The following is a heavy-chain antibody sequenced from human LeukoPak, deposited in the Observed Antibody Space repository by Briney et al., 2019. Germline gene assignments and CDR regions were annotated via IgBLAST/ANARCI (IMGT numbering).Heavy chain of an antibody. D-gene: IGHD3-22*01. Sequence: SETLSLTCTVSGGSISGSSYYWSWIRQPPGKGLEWIGYIYYSGSTNYNPSLKSRVTISVDTSKNQFSLTLSSVTAADTAVYYCAKVYYDISGGPWLDPWGKETLVTASP. V-gene: IGHV4-61*01. J-gene: IGHJ5*02. CDR2: IYYSGST. CDR1: GGSISGSSYY. CDR3: AKVYYDISGGPWLDP.